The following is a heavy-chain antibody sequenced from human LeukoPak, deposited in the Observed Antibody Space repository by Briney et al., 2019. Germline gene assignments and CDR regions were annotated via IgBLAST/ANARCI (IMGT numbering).Heavy chain of an antibody. V-gene: IGHV3-21*01. Sequence: GRSLRLSCAASGFTFSSYGMHWVRQAPGKGLEWASSITNSSRYTYYADSVKGRFTISRDNAKNSLYLQMNSLRAEDTAVYYCARSYEGSGFSDWGQGTLVTVSS. CDR1: GFTFSSYG. CDR3: ARSYEGSGFSD. D-gene: IGHD3-3*01. CDR2: ITNSSRYT. J-gene: IGHJ4*02.